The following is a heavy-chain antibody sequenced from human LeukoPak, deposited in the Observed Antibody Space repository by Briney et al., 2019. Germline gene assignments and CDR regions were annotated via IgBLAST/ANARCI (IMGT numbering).Heavy chain of an antibody. CDR3: ARGPYSSSSTFDY. D-gene: IGHD6-6*01. Sequence: GGSLRLSCAASGFIFSSYWMSWVRQAPGKGLEWVANIKQDGSEKYYVDSVKGRFTISRDNAKNSLYLQMNSLRAEDTAVYYCARGPYSSSSTFDYWGQGTRVTVSS. J-gene: IGHJ4*02. V-gene: IGHV3-7*01. CDR2: IKQDGSEK. CDR1: GFIFSSYW.